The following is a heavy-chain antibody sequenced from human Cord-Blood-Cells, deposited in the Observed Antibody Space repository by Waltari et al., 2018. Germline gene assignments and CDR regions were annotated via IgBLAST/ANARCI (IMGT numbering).Heavy chain of an antibody. V-gene: IGHV4-34*01. Sequence: QVQLQQWGAGLLKPSETLSLTCAVCGGSFSGYYWSWIRQPPGKGLEWIGEINHSGSTNYNPSLKSRVTISVDTSKNQFSLKLSSVTAADTAVYYCARGNIYYFDYWGQGTLVTVSS. CDR2: INHSGST. CDR1: GGSFSGYY. CDR3: ARGNIYYFDY. J-gene: IGHJ4*02.